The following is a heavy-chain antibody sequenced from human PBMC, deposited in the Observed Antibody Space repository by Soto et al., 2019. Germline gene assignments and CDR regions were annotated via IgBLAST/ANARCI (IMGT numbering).Heavy chain of an antibody. D-gene: IGHD5-12*01. V-gene: IGHV4-59*08. J-gene: IGHJ6*03. CDR3: ARANSGYDYFSYYYMDV. CDR2: IYYSGST. CDR1: GGSISSYY. Sequence: QVQLQESGPGLVKPSETLSLTCTVSGGSISSYYWSWIRQPPGKGLEWLGYIYYSGSTNYNPALKSRVTISVDTSKNQFSLKLSSVTAADTAVYYCARANSGYDYFSYYYMDVWGKGTTVTVSS.